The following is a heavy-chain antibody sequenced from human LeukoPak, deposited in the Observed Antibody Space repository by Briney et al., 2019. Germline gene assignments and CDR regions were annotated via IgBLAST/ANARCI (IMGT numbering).Heavy chain of an antibody. J-gene: IGHJ5*02. D-gene: IGHD2-15*01. CDR2: VSYTGSTNHTGST. CDR1: GGSVSAFY. V-gene: IGHV4-59*02. CDR3: AELGYCSGGSCSGNWFDP. Sequence: SETLSLTCTVSGGSVSAFYWSWIRQPPGKGLQWIGYVSYTGSTNHTGSTNYNPSLKSRVNISVDTSKNQFSLKLSSVTAADTAVYYCAELGYCSGGSCSGNWFDPWGQGTLVTVSS.